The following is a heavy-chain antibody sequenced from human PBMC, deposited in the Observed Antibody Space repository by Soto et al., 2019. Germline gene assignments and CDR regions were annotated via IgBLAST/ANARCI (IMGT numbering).Heavy chain of an antibody. CDR3: AKGIGATQRSSFDP. CDR1: GFTFSNYA. CDR2: ISGSGGTT. D-gene: IGHD1-26*01. V-gene: IGHV3-23*01. Sequence: PGGSLRLSCAASGFTFSNYAMSWVRQAPGKGLDWVSTISGSGGTTYYTDSVKGRFTISRDNSKNTLSLQMNSLRAEDTAVYYCAKGIGATQRSSFDPWGQGTLVTVS. J-gene: IGHJ5*02.